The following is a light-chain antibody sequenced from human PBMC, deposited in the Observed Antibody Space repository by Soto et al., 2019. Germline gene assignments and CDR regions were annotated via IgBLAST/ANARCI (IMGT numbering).Light chain of an antibody. CDR1: SSDVGSYNL. J-gene: IGLJ2*01. V-gene: IGLV2-23*01. CDR3: CSYAGSSTVV. Sequence: QSALTQPASVSGSPGQSITISCTGTSSDVGSYNLVSWYQQHPGKAPKRMIYEGSKRPSGVSNRFSGSKSGNTASLTISGLQAEDEADYYCCSYAGSSTVVFGGGTKVTVL. CDR2: EGS.